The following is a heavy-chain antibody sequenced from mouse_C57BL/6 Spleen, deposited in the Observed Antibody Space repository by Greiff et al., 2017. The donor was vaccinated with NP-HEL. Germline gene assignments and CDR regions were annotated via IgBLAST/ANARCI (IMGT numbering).Heavy chain of an antibody. CDR3: ARERLGRGFFDY. CDR2: ISYDGSN. J-gene: IGHJ2*01. Sequence: DVQLQESGPGLVKPSQSLSLTCSVTGYSITSGYYWNWIRQFPGNKLEWMGYISYDGSNNYNPSLKNRISITRDTSKNQFFLKLNSVTTEDTATYYCARERLGRGFFDYWGQGTTLTVSS. V-gene: IGHV3-6*01. CDR1: GYSITSGYY. D-gene: IGHD4-1*01.